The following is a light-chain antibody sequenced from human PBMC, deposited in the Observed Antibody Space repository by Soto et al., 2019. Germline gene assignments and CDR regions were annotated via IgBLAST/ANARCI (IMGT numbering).Light chain of an antibody. V-gene: IGKV3-15*01. Sequence: EIVMTQSPSTLSVSPGSRCTISCRASQSVTNTLAWYQNKPGQAPRLLISYASRGATGIPSRFSGSGYGTDFTITINSLKYEDFEVYYCQQYYTWTVTFGGGTKVDIK. CDR1: QSVTNT. CDR2: YAS. J-gene: IGKJ4*01. CDR3: QQYYTWTVT.